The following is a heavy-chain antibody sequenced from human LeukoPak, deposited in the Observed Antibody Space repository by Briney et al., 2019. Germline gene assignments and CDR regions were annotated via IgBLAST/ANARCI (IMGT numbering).Heavy chain of an antibody. D-gene: IGHD3-22*01. J-gene: IGHJ3*02. V-gene: IGHV4-39*07. CDR1: GGSISSSSYY. Sequence: PSETLSLTCTVSGGSISSSSYYWGWIRQPPGKGLEWIGSIYYSGSTYYNPSLKSRVTMSVDTSKNQFSLKLSSVTAADTAVYYCARDRYYDSSGYYGDAFDIWGQGTMVTVSS. CDR3: ARDRYYDSSGYYGDAFDI. CDR2: IYYSGST.